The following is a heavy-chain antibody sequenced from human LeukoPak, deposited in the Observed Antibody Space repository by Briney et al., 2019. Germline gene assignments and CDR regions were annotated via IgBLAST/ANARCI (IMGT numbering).Heavy chain of an antibody. Sequence: PSETLSLTCTVSGYSISSGYYWGWIRQPPGKGLEWIGSIYHSGSTYYNPSLKSRVTISVDTSKNQFSLKLSSVTAADTAVYYCASIKLWFGELFGYWGQGTLVTVSS. J-gene: IGHJ4*02. CDR2: IYHSGST. CDR1: GYSISSGYY. CDR3: ASIKLWFGELFGY. D-gene: IGHD3-10*01. V-gene: IGHV4-38-2*02.